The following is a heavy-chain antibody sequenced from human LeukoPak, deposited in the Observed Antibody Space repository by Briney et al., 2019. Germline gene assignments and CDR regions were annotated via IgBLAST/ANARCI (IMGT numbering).Heavy chain of an antibody. CDR1: EFTFSSYS. V-gene: IGHV3-49*04. D-gene: IGHD5-18*01. J-gene: IGHJ4*02. CDR3: TRRAYSDGYVDY. Sequence: PGGSLRLSCAASEFTFSSYSMNWVRQAPGRGLEWVGFIRSKAYGGTTQYAASVKGRFTISRDDSESIAYLQMNSLKTEDTAVYYCTRRAYSDGYVDYWGQGTLVTVSS. CDR2: IRSKAYGGTT.